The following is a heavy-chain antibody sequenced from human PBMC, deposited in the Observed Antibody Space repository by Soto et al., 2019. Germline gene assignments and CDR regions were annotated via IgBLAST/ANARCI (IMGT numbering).Heavy chain of an antibody. V-gene: IGHV4-39*01. Sequence: SETLSLTCTVSGASISSSSYYWGWIRQPPGKGLEWIGSIYYSGSAYYKPSLKSRINISVDTSQNQYYLKLNSVTAADTAMYYCARHFLGDFDYWGQGTLVTVSS. CDR1: GASISSSSYY. J-gene: IGHJ4*02. CDR2: IYYSGSA. CDR3: ARHFLGDFDY. D-gene: IGHD7-27*01.